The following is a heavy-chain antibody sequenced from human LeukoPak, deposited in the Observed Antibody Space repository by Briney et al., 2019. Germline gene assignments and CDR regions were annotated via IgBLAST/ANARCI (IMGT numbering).Heavy chain of an antibody. CDR1: GGFFNNYY. J-gene: IGHJ3*02. V-gene: IGHV4-4*07. Sequence: PSETLSLTCTVSGGFFNNYYWSWIRQPAGKGLEWIGRIYINGSTNYNPSLKSRVTMSIDTSESQFSLKLRSVTAADTAIYYCARARDCSKTGCSPMEWFSYNAFDIWGQGTIVTVSS. CDR2: IYINGST. CDR3: ARARDCSKTGCSPMEWFSYNAFDI. D-gene: IGHD3-3*01.